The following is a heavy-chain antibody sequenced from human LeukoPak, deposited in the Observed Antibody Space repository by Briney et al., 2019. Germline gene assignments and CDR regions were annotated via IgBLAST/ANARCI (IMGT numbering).Heavy chain of an antibody. CDR3: ARDRPGRYCSTISCYSASPLDP. J-gene: IGHJ5*02. CDR2: TIPLFGTA. Sequence: ASVKVSCKASGGTVSRYAISWVRQAPGQGLEWMGGTIPLFGTANYAQKFQGRVTITADESTGTAYMELSSLRSEDTAVYYCARDRPGRYCSTISCYSASPLDPWGQGTLVTVSS. D-gene: IGHD2-2*02. CDR1: GGTVSRYA. V-gene: IGHV1-69*13.